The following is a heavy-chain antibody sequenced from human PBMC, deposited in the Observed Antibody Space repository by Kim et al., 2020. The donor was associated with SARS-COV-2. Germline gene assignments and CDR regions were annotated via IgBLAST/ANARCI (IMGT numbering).Heavy chain of an antibody. V-gene: IGHV3-33*01. CDR2: IWYDGSNK. J-gene: IGHJ6*02. CDR3: AREMGDYVSPQDIYYYYGMDV. D-gene: IGHD4-17*01. Sequence: GGSLRLSCAASGFTFSSYGMHWVRQAPGKGLEWVAVIWYDGSNKYYADSVKGRFTISRDNSKNTLYLQMNSLRAEDTAVYYCAREMGDYVSPQDIYYYYGMDVWGQGTTVTVSS. CDR1: GFTFSSYG.